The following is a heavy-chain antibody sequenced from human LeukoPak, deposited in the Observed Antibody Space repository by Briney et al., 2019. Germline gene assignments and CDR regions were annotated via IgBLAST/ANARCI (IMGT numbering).Heavy chain of an antibody. V-gene: IGHV3-23*01. CDR2: INGGGGST. Sequence: GGSLRLSCAASGFTFDDYGMSWVRQAPGKGLEWVSSINGGGGSTFYADSVKGRFTISRDNSKNTLYLQMNSLRAEDTAIYYCAKGPMIQCFDSWGQGTLVTVSS. J-gene: IGHJ5*01. CDR1: GFTFDDYG. D-gene: IGHD3-16*01. CDR3: AKGPMIQCFDS.